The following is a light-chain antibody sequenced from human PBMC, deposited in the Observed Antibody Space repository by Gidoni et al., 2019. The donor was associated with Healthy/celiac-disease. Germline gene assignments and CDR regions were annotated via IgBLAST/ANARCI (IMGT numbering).Light chain of an antibody. J-gene: IGKJ1*01. Sequence: EIVLTQSPGTLSLSPGERATLSCRASPSVRSSYLAWYQQKPGQAPRLLLYGASSRATGIPDRFSGSGSGTDFTLTISRLEPEDFAVYYCQQYGSSPRTFGQXTKVEIK. V-gene: IGKV3-20*01. CDR1: PSVRSSY. CDR2: GAS. CDR3: QQYGSSPRT.